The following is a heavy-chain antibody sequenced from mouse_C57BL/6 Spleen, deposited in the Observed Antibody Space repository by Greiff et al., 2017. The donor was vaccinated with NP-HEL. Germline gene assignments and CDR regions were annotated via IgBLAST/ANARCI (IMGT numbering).Heavy chain of an antibody. CDR1: GFTFSDYY. Sequence: EVKLVESGGGLVQPGGSLKLSCAASGFTFSDYYMYWVRQTPEKRLEWVAYISNGGGSTYYLDTVKGRFPISRDNAKNTLYLQMSRLKSEDTAMYYCARQEDYPFYYYAMDYWGQGTSVTVSS. V-gene: IGHV5-12*01. D-gene: IGHD2-4*01. CDR3: ARQEDYPFYYYAMDY. CDR2: ISNGGGST. J-gene: IGHJ4*01.